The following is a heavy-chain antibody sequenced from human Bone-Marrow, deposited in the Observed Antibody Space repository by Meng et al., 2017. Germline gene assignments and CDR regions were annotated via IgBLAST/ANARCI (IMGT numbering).Heavy chain of an antibody. CDR2: IYYSGST. D-gene: IGHD6-13*01. J-gene: IGHJ1*01. V-gene: IGHV4-31*03. Sequence: QAEVQGSGPGLGRPSWTLSLTCTVSGGSVSSGGYYWGWIRQPPGKGLEWIGYIYYSGSTYYNPSLKSRVTISVDTSKNQFSLKLSSVTAADTAVYYCARGPLSAAGTMGYFQHWGQGTLVTVSS. CDR1: GGSVSSGGYY. CDR3: ARGPLSAAGTMGYFQH.